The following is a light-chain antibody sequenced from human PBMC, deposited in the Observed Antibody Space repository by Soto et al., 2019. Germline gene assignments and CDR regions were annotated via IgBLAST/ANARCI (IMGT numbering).Light chain of an antibody. Sequence: DIQLTQSPSSLSTSVGDRFSITCRASQRISNHLDWYQQRPGKAPKLLXYGATSLQSGVPSRFSGSGSGTDFTLSISSLQTQDFAVYYCQQSYSMYTITFGQGTRLEIK. CDR2: GAT. V-gene: IGKV1-39*01. CDR3: QQSYSMYTIT. CDR1: QRISNH. J-gene: IGKJ5*01.